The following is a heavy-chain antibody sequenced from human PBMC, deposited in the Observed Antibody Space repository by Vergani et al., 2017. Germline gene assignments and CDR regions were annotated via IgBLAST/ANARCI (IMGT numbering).Heavy chain of an antibody. CDR2: IFTGGTT. Sequence: EVQLVETGGGLIQPGGSLRLSCVVSGFSVSNNYMSWVRHRPGKGLGWVSFIFTGGTTYYEDSVKGRFTISRDNSKNTVHLQMNSLTAEDTAVYYCAKMCNWDDSYFYCMDVWGKGTTVTVSS. D-gene: IGHD1-1*01. V-gene: IGHV3-53*02. CDR1: GFSVSNNY. J-gene: IGHJ6*03. CDR3: AKMCNWDDSYFYCMDV.